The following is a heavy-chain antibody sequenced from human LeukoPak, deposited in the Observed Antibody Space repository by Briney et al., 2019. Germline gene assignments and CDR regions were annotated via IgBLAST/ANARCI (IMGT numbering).Heavy chain of an antibody. CDR2: INHSGST. V-gene: IGHV4-34*01. D-gene: IGHD3-10*01. CDR1: GGSFSGYY. J-gene: IGHJ5*02. Sequence: SETQSLTCAVYGGSFSGYYWSWIRQPPGKGLEWIGEINHSGSTNYNPSLKSRVTISVDTSKNQFSLKLSSVTAADTAVYYCARDRAYGSGNPFDPWGQGTLFTVSS. CDR3: ARDRAYGSGNPFDP.